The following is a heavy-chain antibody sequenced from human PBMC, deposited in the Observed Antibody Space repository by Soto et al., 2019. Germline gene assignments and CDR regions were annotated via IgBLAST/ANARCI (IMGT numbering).Heavy chain of an antibody. CDR3: VKDPSPQPTPVVTLEWFDP. V-gene: IGHV4-31*03. CDR2: IYYTGTT. D-gene: IGHD2-21*02. CDR1: GGFINTGGYY. J-gene: IGHJ5*02. Sequence: SETLSLTSTVYGGFINTGGYYWSWIRQPPGKGLEWIGYIYYTGTTYYNPSLKSRVTMSVDMSTNQFSLKLSSVTAADTAVYYCVKDPSPQPTPVVTLEWFDPWGQGILVTVSS.